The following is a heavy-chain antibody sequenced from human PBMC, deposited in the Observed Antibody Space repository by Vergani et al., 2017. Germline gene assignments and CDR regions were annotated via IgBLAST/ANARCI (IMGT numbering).Heavy chain of an antibody. V-gene: IGHV1-69-2*01. CDR3: APAGKCTNGVCYTSNGFDP. D-gene: IGHD2-8*01. CDR1: GYTFTDYY. J-gene: IGHJ5*02. CDR2: VEPEDGET. Sequence: EVQLVQSGAEVKKPGATVNISCKVSGYTFTDYYMHWVQQAPGKGLEWMGLVEPEDGETIYAEKFQGRVTITADTSTDTAYMELSSLRSEDTAVYYCAPAGKCTNGVCYTSNGFDPWGQGTLVTVSS.